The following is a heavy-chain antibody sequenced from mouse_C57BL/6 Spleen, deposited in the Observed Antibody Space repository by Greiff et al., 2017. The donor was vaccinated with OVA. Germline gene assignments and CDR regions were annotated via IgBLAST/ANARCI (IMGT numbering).Heavy chain of an antibody. Sequence: EVKLVESGGGLVKPGGSLKLSCAASGFTFSSYAMSWVRQTPEKRLEWVATISDGGSYTYYPDNVQGRFTLSRDNAKNNLYLQMSHLKSEDTAMYYCARGGGNYGPYAMDYWGQGTSVTVSS. CDR2: ISDGGSYT. J-gene: IGHJ4*01. CDR1: GFTFSSYA. D-gene: IGHD2-1*01. V-gene: IGHV5-4*03. CDR3: ARGGGNYGPYAMDY.